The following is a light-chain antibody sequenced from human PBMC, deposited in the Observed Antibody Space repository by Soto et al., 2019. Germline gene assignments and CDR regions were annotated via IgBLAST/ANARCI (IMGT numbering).Light chain of an antibody. Sequence: EIVMTQSPATLSVSRGERATLSCRASQSVSSNLAWYQQKPGQAPRVLIYGASTRATGIPARFSGSGSGTEFTLTISSLQSEDFAVYYCQQYNNWPPWTFGQGTKVEIK. CDR2: GAS. J-gene: IGKJ1*01. V-gene: IGKV3-15*01. CDR1: QSVSSN. CDR3: QQYNNWPPWT.